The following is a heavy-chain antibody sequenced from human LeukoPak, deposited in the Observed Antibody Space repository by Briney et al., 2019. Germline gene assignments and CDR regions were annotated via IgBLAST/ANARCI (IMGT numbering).Heavy chain of an antibody. Sequence: GGSLRLSCAASGITFSIYTMSSVRQTPRGGLGWVSAIVGSGRNTYYADSVKGRFTISRDNSKNTLYLQMNSLRAEDTAVYHCAKEGGYDGVDWWGQGTLVTVSS. J-gene: IGHJ4*02. D-gene: IGHD5-12*01. CDR1: GITFSIYT. CDR2: IVGSGRNT. V-gene: IGHV3-23*01. CDR3: AKEGGYDGVDW.